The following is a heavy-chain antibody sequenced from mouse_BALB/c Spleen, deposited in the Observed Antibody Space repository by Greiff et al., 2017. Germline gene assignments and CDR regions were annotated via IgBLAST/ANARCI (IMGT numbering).Heavy chain of an antibody. J-gene: IGHJ4*01. Sequence: DVKLQESGPGLVKPSQSLSLTCSVTGYSITSGYYWNWIRQFPGNKLEWMGYISYDGSNNYNPSLKNRISITRDTSKNQFFLKLNSVTTEDTATYYCAREDGYPSYWGQGTSVTVSS. V-gene: IGHV3-6*02. CDR3: AREDGYPSY. CDR1: GYSITSGYY. D-gene: IGHD2-3*01. CDR2: ISYDGSN.